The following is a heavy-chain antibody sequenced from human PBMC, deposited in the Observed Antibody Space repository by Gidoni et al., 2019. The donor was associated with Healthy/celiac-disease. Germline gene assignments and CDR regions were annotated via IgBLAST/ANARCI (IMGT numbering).Heavy chain of an antibody. CDR2: ISSSSSYF. CDR3: ASVTYSILTGYYPDL. V-gene: IGHV3-21*01. J-gene: IGHJ1*01. CDR1: GFTFGSYS. D-gene: IGHD3-9*01. Sequence: EGQVVGSGGGLGKPGGAPRSAWAASGFTFGSYSMNWVRPAPGQGRESASSISSSSSYFSYADSVKGRFTISRANATNSLYMQMNSLRAEATALYYCASVTYSILTGYYPDLWGQGTLVTVSS.